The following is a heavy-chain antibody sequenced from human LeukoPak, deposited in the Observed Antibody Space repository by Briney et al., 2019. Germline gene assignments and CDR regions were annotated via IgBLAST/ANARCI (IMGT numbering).Heavy chain of an antibody. V-gene: IGHV1-2*02. Sequence: ASVKVSCKASGYTFTAYYIHWVRQAPGQGLEWMGWINPNSGGTNYAQKFQGRVTMTRDTSISTAYMELSRLRSDDTAAYYCARSSSGWYYSNWFDPWGQGTLVTVSS. CDR1: GYTFTAYY. CDR3: ARSSSGWYYSNWFDP. D-gene: IGHD6-19*01. J-gene: IGHJ5*02. CDR2: INPNSGGT.